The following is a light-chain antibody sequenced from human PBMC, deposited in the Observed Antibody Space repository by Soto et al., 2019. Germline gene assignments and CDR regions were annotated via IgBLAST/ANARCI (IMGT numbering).Light chain of an antibody. J-gene: IGKJ1*01. CDR1: QSISSW. CDR2: YAS. V-gene: IGKV1-5*01. CDR3: QQYNSYPWT. Sequence: DIQMTQSPSTLSASVGDRVTITCRASQSISSWLAWYQQKPGKAPKLLIYYASSLESGVPSRFSGSGSGTEFTLTISSLQPDDFATYCCQQYNSYPWTFGQGTKVEIK.